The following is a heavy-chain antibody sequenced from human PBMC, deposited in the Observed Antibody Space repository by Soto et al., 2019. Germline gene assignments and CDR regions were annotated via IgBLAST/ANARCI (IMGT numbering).Heavy chain of an antibody. CDR1: GGSFSGYY. V-gene: IGHV4-34*01. CDR2: INHSGST. CDR3: ARTEQLDQTPIDAFDI. Sequence: SETLSLTCAVYGGSFSGYYWSWIRQPPGKGLEWIGEINHSGSTNYNPSLKSRVTISVDTSKNQFSLKLSSVTAADTAVYYCARTEQLDQTPIDAFDIWGQGTMVTVSS. D-gene: IGHD6-6*01. J-gene: IGHJ3*02.